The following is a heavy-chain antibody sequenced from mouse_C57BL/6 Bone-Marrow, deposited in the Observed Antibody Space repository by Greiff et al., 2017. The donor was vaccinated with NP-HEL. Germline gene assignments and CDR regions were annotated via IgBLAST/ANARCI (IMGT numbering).Heavy chain of an antibody. J-gene: IGHJ3*01. CDR3: ARYYSEFAY. V-gene: IGHV1-64*01. CDR1: GYTFTSYC. CDR2: IHPNGGST. Sequence: QVQLQQSGAELVKPGASVKLSCKASGYTFTSYCMHWVKQRPGQGLEWIGMIHPNGGSTNYNEKFQSKATLTADKSSSTAYMQLSSLTSEDSAVYYCARYYSEFAYWGQGTLVTVSA. D-gene: IGHD1-1*01.